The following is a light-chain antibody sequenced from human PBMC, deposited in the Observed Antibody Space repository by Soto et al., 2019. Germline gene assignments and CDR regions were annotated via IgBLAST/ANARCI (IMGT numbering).Light chain of an antibody. CDR1: QSVSTN. Sequence: EIVLTQSPATLSLSPGERATLSCRASQSVSTNLAWYQQKPGQAPRLLIYDASNRAPGIPARFSGSGSGTDFTLTISSLEPEDFAVYYCQHRSNWPRTFGQGTKLEIK. CDR2: DAS. CDR3: QHRSNWPRT. V-gene: IGKV3-11*01. J-gene: IGKJ2*01.